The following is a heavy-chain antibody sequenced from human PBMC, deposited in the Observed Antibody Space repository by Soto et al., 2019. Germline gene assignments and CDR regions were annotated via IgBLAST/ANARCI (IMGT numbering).Heavy chain of an antibody. CDR1: GYTFTSYG. J-gene: IGHJ4*02. V-gene: IGHV1-18*01. Sequence: QVQLVQSGAEVKKPGASVKVSCKASGYTFTSYGISWVRQAPGQGLEWMGWISAYNGNANYAQKLQGRVTMTTDTSTSTAYLELRSLSSDDTAVYYCARDDPEYRTWGATREYYFDYWGQGTLVTVSS. CDR2: ISAYNGNA. D-gene: IGHD1-26*01. CDR3: ARDDPEYRTWGATREYYFDY.